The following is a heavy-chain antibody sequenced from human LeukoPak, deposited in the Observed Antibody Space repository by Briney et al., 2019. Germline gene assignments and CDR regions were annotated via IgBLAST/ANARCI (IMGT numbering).Heavy chain of an antibody. CDR2: IGSGADL. CDR3: AKDWTPHHRVYDCLDA. D-gene: IGHD3-16*01. CDR1: GFAFGVHA. V-gene: IGHV3-23*01. Sequence: GGSLRLSCVGSGFAFGVHAMSWVRQAPGKGPEWVATIGSGADLFYAESVKGRFTISRDDPRNTVWLQMNSLRAEDTALYYCAKDWTPHHRVYDCLDAWGQGTQVTVSS. J-gene: IGHJ5*02.